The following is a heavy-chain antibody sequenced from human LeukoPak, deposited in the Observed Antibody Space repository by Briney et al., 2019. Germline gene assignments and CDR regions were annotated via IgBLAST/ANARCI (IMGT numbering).Heavy chain of an antibody. J-gene: IGHJ4*02. D-gene: IGHD3-22*01. CDR1: GGSISSYY. CDR2: IYTSGST. Sequence: PSETLSLTCTVSGGSISSYYWSWTRQPPGKGLEWIGYIYTSGSTNYNPSLKSRVTISVDTSKNQFSLKLSSVTAADTAAYYCARHLHYYDSSGYYDYWGQGTLVTVSS. CDR3: ARHLHYYDSSGYYDY. V-gene: IGHV4-4*09.